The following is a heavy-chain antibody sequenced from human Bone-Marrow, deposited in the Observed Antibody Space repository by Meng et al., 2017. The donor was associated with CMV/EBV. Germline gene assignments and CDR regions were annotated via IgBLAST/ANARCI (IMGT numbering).Heavy chain of an antibody. CDR1: GFPLDTSAAG. V-gene: IGHV2-5*01. CDR2: IYGNDDK. CDR3: AHRHLGDNSRHFDS. D-gene: IGHD1-26*01. J-gene: IGHJ4*02. Sequence: SGPTLVKPPQTLTLTCTFSGFPLDTSAAGVGWIRQPPGRALEWLALIYGNDDKRHRPSLKNRLTITKDTSKNQVVLTMTNRDPMDTATYFCAHRHLGDNSRHFDSWGQGILVTVSS.